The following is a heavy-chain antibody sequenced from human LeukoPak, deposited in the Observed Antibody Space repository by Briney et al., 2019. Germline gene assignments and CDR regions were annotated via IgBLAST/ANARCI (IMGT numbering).Heavy chain of an antibody. CDR3: ASSEEQQDAFDY. CDR1: GFPFDDYG. CDR2: INWNGGST. V-gene: IGHV3-20*04. Sequence: GGSLRLSCAASGFPFDDYGMNWVRQVPGKGLEWGAGINWNGGSTGYADSVKGRFTISRENAKNSLYLQMNSLRAEDPAVYYCASSEEQQDAFDYWGQGTLVTVSS. D-gene: IGHD6-13*01. J-gene: IGHJ4*02.